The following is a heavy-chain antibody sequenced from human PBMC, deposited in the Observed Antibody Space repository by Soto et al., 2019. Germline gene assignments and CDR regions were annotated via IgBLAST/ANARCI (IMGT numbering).Heavy chain of an antibody. CDR3: ARARVYATGPLDF. CDR2: ISSGSDYI. V-gene: IGHV3-21*06. J-gene: IGHJ4*02. D-gene: IGHD6-13*01. CDR1: GFTFTSYT. Sequence: GGSLRLSCAASGFTFTSYTMNWVRQAPGKGLEWVSSISSGSDYIYYADSMKGRVTISRDNAKNSLFLDMNSLTGEDTAVYYCARARVYATGPLDFWGQGTLVTVSS.